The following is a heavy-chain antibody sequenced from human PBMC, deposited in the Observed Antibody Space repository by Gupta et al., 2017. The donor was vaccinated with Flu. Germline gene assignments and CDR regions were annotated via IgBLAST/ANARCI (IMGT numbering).Heavy chain of an antibody. CDR1: GFPFSSHG. V-gene: IGHV3-30*18. Sequence: QVQLVESGGGVVQYGRALRRSCVGSGFPFSSHGMHWVRQAPGKGLEWVAIISYDGNNEYYADSVRGRFTISRDNSKNTLYLQMNSLRGEDTAVYHCAKDWRNWNYYFDSWGQGTLVTVSS. J-gene: IGHJ4*02. D-gene: IGHD1-7*01. CDR3: AKDWRNWNYYFDS. CDR2: ISYDGNNE.